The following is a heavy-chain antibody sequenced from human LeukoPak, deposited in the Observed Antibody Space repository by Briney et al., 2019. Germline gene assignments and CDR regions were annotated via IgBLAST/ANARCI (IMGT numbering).Heavy chain of an antibody. V-gene: IGHV3-11*06. CDR1: GVTFSDYY. Sequence: GGSLRLSCAASGVTFSDYYMSWIRQAPGKGLEWVSYISSSSSYTNYADSVKGRFTISRDNAKNSLYLQMNSLRAEDTAVYYCARRSDYSTVFDYWGQGTLVTVSS. CDR3: ARRSDYSTVFDY. J-gene: IGHJ4*02. D-gene: IGHD4-17*01. CDR2: ISSSSSYT.